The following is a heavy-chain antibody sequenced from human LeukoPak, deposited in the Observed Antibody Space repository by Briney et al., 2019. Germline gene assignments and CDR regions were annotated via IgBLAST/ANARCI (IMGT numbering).Heavy chain of an antibody. D-gene: IGHD1-14*01. Sequence: GASVKVSCKASGYTFTGYYMHWVRQAPGQGLEWMGWINPNSGGTNYAQKFQGRVTMTRDTSISTAYMELSRLRSDDTAVYYCARDVNPKATTWWFDPWGQGTLVTVSS. V-gene: IGHV1-2*02. CDR1: GYTFTGYY. CDR2: INPNSGGT. J-gene: IGHJ5*02. CDR3: ARDVNPKATTWWFDP.